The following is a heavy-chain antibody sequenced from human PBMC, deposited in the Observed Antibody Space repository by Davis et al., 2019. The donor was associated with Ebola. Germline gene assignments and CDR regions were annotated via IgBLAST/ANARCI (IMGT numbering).Heavy chain of an antibody. D-gene: IGHD5-24*01. CDR1: GFTFSNYA. Sequence: GESLKISCAASGFTFSNYAMSWVRQAPGKGLEWVSGISDGGGSTSYADSVRGRFTISRDNSKNTLYLQLNSLRAEDTAVYYCAKGRRDGYDYGDDYWGQGTLVTVSS. CDR2: ISDGGGST. J-gene: IGHJ4*02. V-gene: IGHV3-23*01. CDR3: AKGRRDGYDYGDDY.